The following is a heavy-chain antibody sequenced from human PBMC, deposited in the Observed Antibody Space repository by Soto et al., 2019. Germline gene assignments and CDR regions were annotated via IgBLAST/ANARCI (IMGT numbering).Heavy chain of an antibody. J-gene: IGHJ6*03. CDR2: IYHSGST. Sequence: SETLSLTCAVSSGSISSSNWWSWVRQPPGKGLEWIGEIYHSGSTNYNPSLKSRVTISVDKSKNQFSLKLSSVTAADTAVYYCARVMVTRGYYYYYMDVWGKGTTVTVSS. D-gene: IGHD5-18*01. CDR3: ARVMVTRGYYYYYMDV. CDR1: SGSISSSNW. V-gene: IGHV4-4*02.